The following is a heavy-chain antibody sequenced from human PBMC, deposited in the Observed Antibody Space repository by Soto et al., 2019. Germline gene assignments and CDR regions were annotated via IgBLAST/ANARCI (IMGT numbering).Heavy chain of an antibody. J-gene: IGHJ4*02. CDR3: ASGGYSSSYEY. Sequence: QPGGSLRLSCAASGFTFSSYGMHWVRQAPGKGLEWVAVIWYDGSNKYYADSVKGRFTISRDNSKNTLYLQMNSLRAEDTAVYYCASGGYSSSYEYWGQGTLVTVSS. V-gene: IGHV3-33*01. CDR1: GFTFSSYG. CDR2: IWYDGSNK. D-gene: IGHD6-13*01.